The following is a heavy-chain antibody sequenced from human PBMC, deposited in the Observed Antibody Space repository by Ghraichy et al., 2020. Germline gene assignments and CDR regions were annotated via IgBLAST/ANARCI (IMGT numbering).Heavy chain of an antibody. CDR1: GFSFSITA. CDR3: AKVASSTAGWDSFDY. J-gene: IGHJ4*02. Sequence: GGSLRLSCDASGFSFSITAMTWVRQAPGKGLEWVSAINGRGSYTYYADSVKGRFTISRGNSKSTLFLQMNSLTAGDTAVYFCAKVASSTAGWDSFDYWGQGTLVTVSS. CDR2: INGRGSYT. V-gene: IGHV3-23*01. D-gene: IGHD6-25*01.